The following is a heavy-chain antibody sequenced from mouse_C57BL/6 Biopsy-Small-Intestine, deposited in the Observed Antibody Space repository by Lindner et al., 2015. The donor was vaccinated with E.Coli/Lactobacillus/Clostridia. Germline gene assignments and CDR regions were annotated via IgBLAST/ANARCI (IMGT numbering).Heavy chain of an antibody. J-gene: IGHJ4*01. CDR2: ISSGSSTI. Sequence: VQLQESGEGLVKPGGSLKLSCAASGFTFSSYAMSWVRQTPEKRLEWVAYISSGSSTIYYADTVKGRFTISRDNAKNTLFLQMTSLRSEDTAMYYCATYDYDVEGAMDYWGQGTSVTVSS. V-gene: IGHV5-17*01. CDR3: ATYDYDVEGAMDY. D-gene: IGHD2-4*01. CDR1: GFTFSSYA.